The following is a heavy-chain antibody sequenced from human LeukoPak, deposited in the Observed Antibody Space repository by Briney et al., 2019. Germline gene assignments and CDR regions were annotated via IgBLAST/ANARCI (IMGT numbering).Heavy chain of an antibody. CDR1: GFTFSSYS. Sequence: GGSLRLSCAASGFTFSSYSMIWVRQAPGKGLEWVSSISSSSSYIYYADSVKGRFTISRDNAENSLYLQMNSLRAEDTAVYYCARDHTAGAFDSWGQGTLVTVTS. CDR3: ARDHTAGAFDS. V-gene: IGHV3-21*01. CDR2: ISSSSSYI. D-gene: IGHD5-18*01. J-gene: IGHJ4*02.